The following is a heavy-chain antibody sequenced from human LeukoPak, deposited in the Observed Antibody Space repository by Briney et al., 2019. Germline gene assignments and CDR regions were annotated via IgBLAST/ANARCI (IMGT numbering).Heavy chain of an antibody. CDR1: GGSFSGYY. Sequence: SETLSLTCAVYGGSFSGYYWSWIRQPPGKGLEWIGEINHSGSTNYNPSLKSRVTISVDTSKNQFSLKLSSVTAADTAVYYCARYPRRSSRYPSVYYFDYWGQGTLVTVSS. CDR3: ARYPRRSSRYPSVYYFDY. D-gene: IGHD6-13*01. J-gene: IGHJ4*02. CDR2: INHSGST. V-gene: IGHV4-34*01.